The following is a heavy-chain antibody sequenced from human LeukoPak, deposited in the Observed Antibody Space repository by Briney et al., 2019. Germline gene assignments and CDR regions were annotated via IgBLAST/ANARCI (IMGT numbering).Heavy chain of an antibody. V-gene: IGHV1-2*02. J-gene: IGHJ5*02. CDR3: ARGGWSLGYCSSSSCLDWFDP. CDR2: INPNSGGT. D-gene: IGHD2-2*01. Sequence: ASVKVSCKASIYNFTDYYMHWVRQAPGQGLEWMGWINPNSGGTSYAQKFQGRVTLTRDTSIRTAYMELSRLRSDDTAVYYCARGGWSLGYCSSSSCLDWFDPWGQGTPVTVSS. CDR1: IYNFTDYY.